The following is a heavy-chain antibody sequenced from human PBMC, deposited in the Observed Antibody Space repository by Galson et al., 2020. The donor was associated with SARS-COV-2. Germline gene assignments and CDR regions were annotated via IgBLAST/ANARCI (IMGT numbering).Heavy chain of an antibody. CDR3: ARVVAATRAVDY. D-gene: IGHD6-19*01. CDR1: GYNFTAYY. Sequence: SPRASVKVYCKASGYNFTAYYIKWVRQAPGQGLDWMGRNNPNTGGTNYAQNFQDRVTVTRDTSTTTAYMELNCLTSNDTAVYYCARVVAATRAVDYWGQGTLVTVS. V-gene: IGHV1-2*06. J-gene: IGHJ4*02. CDR2: NNPNTGGT.